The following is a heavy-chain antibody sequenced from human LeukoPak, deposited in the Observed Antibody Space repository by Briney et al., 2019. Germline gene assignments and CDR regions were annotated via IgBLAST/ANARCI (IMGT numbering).Heavy chain of an antibody. Sequence: PSQTLSLTCTVSGGSISSGDYYWSWIRQPAGKGLEWIGRVYISGFTNYNPSLKSRVTISVDTSRNQFSLKLSSVTAADTAVYYCARDHEGGNYGGNSNWFDPWGQGTLVTVFS. V-gene: IGHV4-61*02. CDR3: ARDHEGGNYGGNSNWFDP. CDR1: GGSISSGDYY. J-gene: IGHJ5*02. D-gene: IGHD4-23*01. CDR2: VYISGFT.